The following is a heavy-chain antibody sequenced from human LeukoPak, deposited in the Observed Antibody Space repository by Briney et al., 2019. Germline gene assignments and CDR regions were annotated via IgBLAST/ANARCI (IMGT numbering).Heavy chain of an antibody. J-gene: IGHJ4*02. D-gene: IGHD6-6*01. CDR2: IYYSGST. V-gene: IGHV4-39*07. CDR1: GGSISSSSYY. CDR3: ARDHEAARGY. Sequence: SETLSLTCTVSGGSISSSSYYWGWIRQPPGKGLEWIGSIYYSGSTYYNPSLKSRVTISVDTSKNQFSLKLSSVTAADTAVYYCARDHEAARGYWGQGTLVTVSS.